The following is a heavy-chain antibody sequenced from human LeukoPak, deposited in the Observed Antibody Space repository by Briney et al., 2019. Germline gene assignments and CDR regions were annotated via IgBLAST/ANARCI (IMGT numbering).Heavy chain of an antibody. CDR3: AKDRYGYAFEYSDS. D-gene: IGHD5-18*01. CDR1: GFTFSSYG. V-gene: IGHV3-30*18. CDR2: ISNDGSKK. J-gene: IGHJ4*02. Sequence: GGSLRLSCAASGFTFSSYGMHWVRQAPGKGLDWVAVISNDGSKKYYADSVKGRFTISRDNSKNTLSLQVSSLRTEDTAVYYCAKDRYGYAFEYSDSWGQGTLVTVSS.